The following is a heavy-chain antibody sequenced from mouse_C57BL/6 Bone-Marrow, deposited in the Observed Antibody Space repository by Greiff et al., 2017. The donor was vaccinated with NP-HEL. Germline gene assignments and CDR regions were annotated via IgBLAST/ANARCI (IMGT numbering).Heavy chain of an antibody. Sequence: DVKLQESGPGMVKPSQSLSLTCTVTGYSITSGYDWHWIRHFPGNKLEWMGYISYSGSTNYNPYLNSRISITHDTSKNHFFLKLNSGTTEDTATYYCARRAVVAHWYFDVWGTGTTVTVSS. CDR2: ISYSGST. CDR3: ARRAVVAHWYFDV. D-gene: IGHD1-1*01. CDR1: GYSITSGYD. J-gene: IGHJ1*03. V-gene: IGHV3-1*01.